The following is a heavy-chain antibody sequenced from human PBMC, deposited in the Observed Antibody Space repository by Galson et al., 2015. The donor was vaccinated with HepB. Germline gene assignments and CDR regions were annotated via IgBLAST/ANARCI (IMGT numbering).Heavy chain of an antibody. CDR3: ARDPQLWLPHDYYYYGMDV. J-gene: IGHJ6*02. CDR1: GGTFSSYT. D-gene: IGHD5-18*01. Sequence: SVKVSCKASGGTFSSYTISWVRQAPGQGLEWMGRIIPILGIANYAQKFQGRVTITADKSTSTAYMELSSLRSEDTAVYYCARDPQLWLPHDYYYYGMDVWGQGTTVTVSS. CDR2: IIPILGIA. V-gene: IGHV1-69*04.